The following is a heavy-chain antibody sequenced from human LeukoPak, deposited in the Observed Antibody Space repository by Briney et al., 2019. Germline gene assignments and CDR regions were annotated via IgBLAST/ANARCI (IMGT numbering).Heavy chain of an antibody. CDR2: ITANTRGSIT. CDR3: ARDHNWGFDY. Sequence: GGSLRLSCAASGYIFSSYEMNWVRQAPGKGLEWVSGITANTRGSITYYADSVKGRFTISRDSSKDTLYLQMNSLSAEDTALYYCARDHNWGFDYWGQGTLVTVSS. V-gene: IGHV3-48*03. J-gene: IGHJ4*02. D-gene: IGHD3-16*01. CDR1: GYIFSSYE.